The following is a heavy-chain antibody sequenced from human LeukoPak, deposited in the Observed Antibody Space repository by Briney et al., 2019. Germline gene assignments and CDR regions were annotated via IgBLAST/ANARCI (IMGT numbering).Heavy chain of an antibody. D-gene: IGHD3-22*01. CDR3: ARRAHTYYYDSSGGDY. CDR1: GCTFTSYD. Sequence: GASVKVSCKASGCTFTSYDTNRVRQATGHGLEWTGWMNPNSVNTGYAQKFQGRVTMTRTTSISTAYMRLSSLRSEDTAVYYCARRAHTYYYDSSGGDYWGQGTLVTVSS. V-gene: IGHV1-8*01. CDR2: MNPNSVNT. J-gene: IGHJ4*02.